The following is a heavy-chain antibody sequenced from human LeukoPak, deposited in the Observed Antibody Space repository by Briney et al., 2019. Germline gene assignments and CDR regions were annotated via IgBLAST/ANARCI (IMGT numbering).Heavy chain of an antibody. J-gene: IGHJ4*02. CDR2: ISYDGSNK. CDR1: GFTFSSYA. D-gene: IGHD1-26*01. V-gene: IGHV3-30-3*01. CDR3: TTRGGSFSIFDY. Sequence: GGSLRLSCAASGFTFSSYAMHWVRQAPGKGLEWVAVISYDGSNKYYADSVKGRFTISRDNSKNTLYLQMNSLKTEDTAVYYCTTRGGSFSIFDYWGQGTLVTVSS.